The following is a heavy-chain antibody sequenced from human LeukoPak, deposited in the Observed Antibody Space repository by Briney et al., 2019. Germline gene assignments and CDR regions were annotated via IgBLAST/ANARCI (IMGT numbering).Heavy chain of an antibody. CDR2: LYHSGST. D-gene: IGHD1-14*01. Sequence: PSETLSLTCSVSHYSISTAYSWGWIRQPPGKGLEWIGNLYHSGSTYYNPSLESRVTISVDTSKNQFSLKLNSVTAADTAIYFCALRHNNAVEYFDYWGQGTLVTVSS. V-gene: IGHV4-38-2*02. J-gene: IGHJ4*02. CDR3: ALRHNNAVEYFDY. CDR1: HYSISTAYS.